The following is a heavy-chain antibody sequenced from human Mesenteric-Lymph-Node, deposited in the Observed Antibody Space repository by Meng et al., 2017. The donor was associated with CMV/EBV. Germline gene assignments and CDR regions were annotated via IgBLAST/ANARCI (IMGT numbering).Heavy chain of an antibody. CDR2: IKQDGSEK. Sequence: GESLKISCAASGFTFSSYWMSWVRQAPGKGLEWVANIKQDGSEKYYVDSVKGRFTISRDNAKNSLYLQMNSLRAEDTAVYYCASSLYSGVGAHDAFDIWGQGTMVTVSS. J-gene: IGHJ3*02. D-gene: IGHD5-12*01. CDR1: GFTFSSYW. CDR3: ASSLYSGVGAHDAFDI. V-gene: IGHV3-7*01.